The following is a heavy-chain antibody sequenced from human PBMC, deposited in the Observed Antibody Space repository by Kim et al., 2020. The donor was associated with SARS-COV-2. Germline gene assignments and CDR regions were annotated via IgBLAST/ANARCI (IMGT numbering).Heavy chain of an antibody. Sequence: GGSLRLSCAASGFTFDDYAMHWVRQAPGKGLEWVSGISWNSGSIGYADSVKGRFTISRDNAKNSLYLQMNSLRAEDTALYYCAKAPAGYCSSTSCYALPHFDYWGQGTLVTVSS. CDR3: AKAPAGYCSSTSCYALPHFDY. D-gene: IGHD2-2*01. J-gene: IGHJ4*02. CDR1: GFTFDDYA. CDR2: ISWNSGSI. V-gene: IGHV3-9*01.